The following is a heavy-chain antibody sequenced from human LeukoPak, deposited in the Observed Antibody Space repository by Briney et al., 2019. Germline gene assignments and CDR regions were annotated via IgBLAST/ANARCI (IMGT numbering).Heavy chain of an antibody. V-gene: IGHV3-30*02. CDR3: AKDDSTSWYYFDY. D-gene: IGHD6-13*01. Sequence: SGGSLRLSCAASRFTFSSYGMHWVRQAPGKGLQWVAYMRYDGSNQYYADSAKGRFTISRDNSKNTLYLQMNSLRSEDTAVYYCAKDDSTSWYYFDYWGQGTLVTVSS. CDR1: RFTFSSYG. J-gene: IGHJ4*02. CDR2: MRYDGSNQ.